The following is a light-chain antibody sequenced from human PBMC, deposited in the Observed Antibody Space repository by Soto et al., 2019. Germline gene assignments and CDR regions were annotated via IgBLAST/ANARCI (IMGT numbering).Light chain of an antibody. J-gene: IGLJ1*01. Sequence: QSVLTQPRSVSAAPGQKVTISCSGSSSNIGGNSVSWYQQLPGTAPKLLIYDDNKRPSGIPDRFSGSKSGTSATLGITGFQTGDEADDYCGSWDSSLSAYVFGTGTKVTVL. V-gene: IGLV1-51*01. CDR2: DDN. CDR3: GSWDSSLSAYV. CDR1: SSNIGGNS.